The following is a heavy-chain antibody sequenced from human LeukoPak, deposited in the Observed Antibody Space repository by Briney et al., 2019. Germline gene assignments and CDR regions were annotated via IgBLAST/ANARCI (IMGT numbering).Heavy chain of an antibody. CDR2: ISGSGGST. D-gene: IGHD2-15*01. J-gene: IGHJ4*02. CDR3: AKTPGDCTGGTCYSFDY. CDR1: GFTFSSYA. V-gene: IGHV3-23*01. Sequence: GGSLRLSCAASGFTFSSYAMSWVRQAPGKGLEWVSTISGSGGSTYYADSVKGRFTISRDNSKNTLYLQMNSLRAEDTAVYYCAKTPGDCTGGTCYSFDYWGQGSLVTVSS.